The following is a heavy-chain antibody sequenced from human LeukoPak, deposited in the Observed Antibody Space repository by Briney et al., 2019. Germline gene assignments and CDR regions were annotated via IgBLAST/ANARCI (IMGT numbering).Heavy chain of an antibody. CDR2: IYYSGST. Sequence: ETLSLTCTVSGGSISSYYWSWIRQPPGKGLEWIGYIYYSGSTNYNPSLKSRVTISVNTSKNQFSLKLSSVTAADTAVYYCARGNSWSDAFDIWGQGTMVTVSS. CDR1: GGSISSYY. J-gene: IGHJ3*02. D-gene: IGHD6-13*01. V-gene: IGHV4-59*12. CDR3: ARGNSWSDAFDI.